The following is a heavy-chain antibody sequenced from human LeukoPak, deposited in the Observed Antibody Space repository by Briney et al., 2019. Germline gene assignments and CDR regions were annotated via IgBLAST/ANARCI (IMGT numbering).Heavy chain of an antibody. Sequence: KAGESLKISCKGSGYSFTSYWIGWVRQMPGKGLECMGLIYPGDSDIRYSPSFQGQVTISADKSVSTSFLQWSSLKASDTAMYYCATGYSGGRGAFDIWGQGTMVTVSS. V-gene: IGHV5-51*01. CDR2: IYPGDSDI. CDR3: ATGYSGGRGAFDI. D-gene: IGHD6-19*01. J-gene: IGHJ3*02. CDR1: GYSFTSYW.